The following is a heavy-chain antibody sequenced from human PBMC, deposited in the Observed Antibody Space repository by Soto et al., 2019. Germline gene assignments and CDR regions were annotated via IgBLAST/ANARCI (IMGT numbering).Heavy chain of an antibody. CDR3: ARDFEY. CDR1: GFTFSTFW. CDR2: INSDGSST. J-gene: IGHJ4*02. Sequence: EVQLVESGGGLVQPGWSLRLSCEASGFTFSTFWMHWVRQAPGKGLVWVSRINSDGSSTNYADSVKGRVTISRDNAKNMLYLQMKSLRAEDTAVYYCARDFEYWGQGTLVTVSS. V-gene: IGHV3-74*01.